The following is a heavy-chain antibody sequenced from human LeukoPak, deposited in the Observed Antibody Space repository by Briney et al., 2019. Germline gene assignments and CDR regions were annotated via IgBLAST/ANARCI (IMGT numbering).Heavy chain of an antibody. V-gene: IGHV4-39*07. CDR1: GGSISSSSYY. CDR3: ARTPAGPPYYYMDV. Sequence: PSETLSLTCTVSGGSISSSSYYWGWIRQPPGKGLEWIGSIYYSGSTYYNPTLKSRVTISVDTSKNQFSLNLTSVTAADTAVYYCARTPAGPPYYYMDVWGKGTTVTVSS. CDR2: IYYSGST. J-gene: IGHJ6*03.